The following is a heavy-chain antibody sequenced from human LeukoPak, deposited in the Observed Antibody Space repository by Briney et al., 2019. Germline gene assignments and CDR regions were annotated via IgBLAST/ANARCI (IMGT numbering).Heavy chain of an antibody. CDR2: IYYSGST. Sequence: SETLSLTCTVSGGSISSSSYYWGWIRQPPGKGLEWIGSIYYSGSTYYNPSLKSRVTISVDTSKNQFSLKLSSVTAADTAVYYCAREGYCSGGSCQNDAFDIWGQGTMVTVSS. J-gene: IGHJ3*02. CDR3: AREGYCSGGSCQNDAFDI. D-gene: IGHD2-15*01. V-gene: IGHV4-39*07. CDR1: GGSISSSSYY.